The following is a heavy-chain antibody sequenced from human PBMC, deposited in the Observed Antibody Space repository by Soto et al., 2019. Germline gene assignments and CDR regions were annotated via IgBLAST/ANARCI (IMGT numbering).Heavy chain of an antibody. J-gene: IGHJ4*02. CDR2: ISSSSSTI. V-gene: IGHV3-48*02. CDR3: ARGLYYYDSSGYWGY. CDR1: GFTFSSYS. D-gene: IGHD3-22*01. Sequence: EVQLVESGGGLVQPGGSPRLSCAASGFTFSSYSMNWVRQAPGKGLEWVSYISSSSSTIYYADSVKGRFTISRDNAKNSLYLQMNSLRDEDTAVYYCARGLYYYDSSGYWGYWGQGTLVTVSS.